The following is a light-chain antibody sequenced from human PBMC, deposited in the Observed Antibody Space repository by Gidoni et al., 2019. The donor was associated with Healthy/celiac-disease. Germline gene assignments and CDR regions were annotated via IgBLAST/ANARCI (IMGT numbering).Light chain of an antibody. CDR2: EGS. CDR1: SRDVGSYNL. Sequence: QSALPQPSSVSRSPGQSIPISCTGTSRDVGSYNLVSCYQQHPGKAPKLMIYEGSKRPSGVSNRFSGSKSGNTASLTISGLQAEDEADYYCCSYAGREVVFGGGTKLTVL. V-gene: IGLV2-23*01. J-gene: IGLJ2*01. CDR3: CSYAGREVV.